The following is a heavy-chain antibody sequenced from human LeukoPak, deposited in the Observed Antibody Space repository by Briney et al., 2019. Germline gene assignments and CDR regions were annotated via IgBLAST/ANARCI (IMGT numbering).Heavy chain of an antibody. J-gene: IGHJ4*02. CDR2: IYSSGTT. D-gene: IGHD2-15*01. CDR1: GGSISGYY. Sequence: ASETLSLTCNVSGGSISGYYWSWIRQPAGKGLEWIGRIYSSGTTNYNPSLKSRLTMSVDTSKIQFSLELSSVTAADTAVYFCARGGGRQLATSHSYFDYWGQGILVPVSS. CDR3: ARGGGRQLATSHSYFDY. V-gene: IGHV4-4*07.